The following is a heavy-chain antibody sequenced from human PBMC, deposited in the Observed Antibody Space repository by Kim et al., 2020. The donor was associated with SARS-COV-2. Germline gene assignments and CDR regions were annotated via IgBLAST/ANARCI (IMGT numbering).Heavy chain of an antibody. CDR1: GYTFTSYA. D-gene: IGHD6-19*01. CDR2: INAGNGNT. CDR3: ARDHEQWLVPTFQH. J-gene: IGHJ1*01. V-gene: IGHV1-3*01. Sequence: ASVKVSCKASGYTFTSYAMHWVRQAPGQRLEWMGWINAGNGNTKYSQKFQGRVTITRDTSASTAYMELSSLRSEDTAVYYCARDHEQWLVPTFQHWGQGTLVTVSS.